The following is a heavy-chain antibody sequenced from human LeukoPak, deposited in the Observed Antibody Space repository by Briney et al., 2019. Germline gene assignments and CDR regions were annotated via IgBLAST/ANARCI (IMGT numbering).Heavy chain of an antibody. CDR2: IIPIFGTA. V-gene: IGHV1-69*13. CDR3: AILVVPAAIGNYYGMDV. CDR1: GGIFSSYA. J-gene: IGHJ6*04. D-gene: IGHD2-2*01. Sequence: GASVKVSCKASGGIFSSYAISWVRQAPGQGLEWMGGIIPIFGTANYAQKFQGRVTITADESTSTAYMELSSLRSEDTAVYYCAILVVPAAIGNYYGMDVWGKGTTVTVSS.